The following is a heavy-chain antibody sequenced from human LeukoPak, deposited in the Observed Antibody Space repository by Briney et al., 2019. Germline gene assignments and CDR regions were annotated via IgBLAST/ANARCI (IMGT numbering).Heavy chain of an antibody. CDR3: AREKLNWGFDY. CDR2: IYSVDST. V-gene: IGHV3-53*01. Sequence: PGGSLRLSCAASGFTVSSNYMNWVRLAPGKGLEWVSMIYSVDSTYYADSVKGRFTISRDNSNNILYLQMNSLRAEDTAVYYCAREKLNWGFDYWGQGTLVTVSS. J-gene: IGHJ4*02. CDR1: GFTVSSNY. D-gene: IGHD3-16*01.